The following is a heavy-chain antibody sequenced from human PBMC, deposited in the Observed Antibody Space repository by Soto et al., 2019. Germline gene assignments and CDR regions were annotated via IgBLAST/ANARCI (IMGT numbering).Heavy chain of an antibody. J-gene: IGHJ6*02. Sequence: GASVKVSCKASGYTFTSYAMHWVRQAPGQRLEWMGWINAGNGNTKYSQKFQGRVTITRDTSASTAYMELSSLRSEDTAVYYCARDGTYCSSTSCYVPYYYYYGMDVWGQGTTVTVSS. D-gene: IGHD2-2*01. CDR1: GYTFTSYA. V-gene: IGHV1-3*01. CDR2: INAGNGNT. CDR3: ARDGTYCSSTSCYVPYYYYYGMDV.